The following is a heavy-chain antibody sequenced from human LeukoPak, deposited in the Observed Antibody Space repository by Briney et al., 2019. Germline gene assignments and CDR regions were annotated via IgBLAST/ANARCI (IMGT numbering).Heavy chain of an antibody. CDR2: MYYSGST. Sequence: PSETLSLTCTVSGGSISSYYWSWIRQPPGKGLEWIAYMYYSGSTNYNPSLKRRITISLDTSKNQFSLKLSSVTAADTAVYYCAKYPFRGATHYFDYWGQGILVTVSS. D-gene: IGHD3-10*01. CDR3: AKYPFRGATHYFDY. CDR1: GGSISSYY. V-gene: IGHV4-59*01. J-gene: IGHJ4*02.